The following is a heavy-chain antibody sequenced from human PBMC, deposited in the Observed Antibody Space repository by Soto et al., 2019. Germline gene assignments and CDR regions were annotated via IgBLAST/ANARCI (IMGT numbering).Heavy chain of an antibody. CDR2: VYYRGTT. Sequence: SETLSLTCTVSGGSINSANYYWGWIRQPPGKGLEWIGNVYYRGTTYYNPSLKGRVTISVDTSKNQFSLKVSSVTAADAAVFFCVRHQRYSSGWYIDYWGQGTPVT. D-gene: IGHD6-19*01. V-gene: IGHV4-39*01. J-gene: IGHJ4*02. CDR3: VRHQRYSSGWYIDY. CDR1: GGSINSANYY.